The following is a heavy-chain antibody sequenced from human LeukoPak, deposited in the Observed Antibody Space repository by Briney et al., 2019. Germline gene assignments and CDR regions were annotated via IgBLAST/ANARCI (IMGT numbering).Heavy chain of an antibody. Sequence: GASVKVSCTASGGTFSSYAISWVRQAPGQGLEWMGGIIPIFGTANYAQKFQGRVTITADESTSTAYMELSSLRSEDTAVYYCAKSGYSYAQRGAFDIWGQGTMVTVSS. CDR3: AKSGYSYAQRGAFDI. CDR1: GGTFSSYA. CDR2: IIPIFGTA. J-gene: IGHJ3*02. D-gene: IGHD5-18*01. V-gene: IGHV1-69*13.